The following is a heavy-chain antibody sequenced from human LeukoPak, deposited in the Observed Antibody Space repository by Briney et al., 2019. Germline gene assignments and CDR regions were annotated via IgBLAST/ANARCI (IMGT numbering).Heavy chain of an antibody. CDR3: AKDMSRGYDYYFDY. CDR2: ISGSGGSA. Sequence: GGSLRLSCAASEFTFDNYAMSWVRQAPGKGLEWVSAISGSGGSAYYADSVKGRFTISRDNSKNTLYLQMNSLRAEDTAVYYCAKDMSRGYDYYFDYWGQGTLVTVSS. CDR1: EFTFDNYA. J-gene: IGHJ4*02. D-gene: IGHD5-12*01. V-gene: IGHV3-23*01.